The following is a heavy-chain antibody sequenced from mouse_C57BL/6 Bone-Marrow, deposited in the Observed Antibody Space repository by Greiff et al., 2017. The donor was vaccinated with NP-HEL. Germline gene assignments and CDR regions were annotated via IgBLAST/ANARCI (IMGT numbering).Heavy chain of an antibody. CDR1: GYTFTDYY. D-gene: IGHD2-5*01. Sequence: EVKLQQSGPELVKPGASVKISCKASGYTFTDYYMNWVKQSHGKSLEWIGDINPNNGGTSYNQKFKGKATLTVDKSSSTAYMELRSLTSEDSAVYDCARSPAFYSNPYWYFDVGGTETTVTVS. J-gene: IGHJ1*03. CDR3: ARSPAFYSNPYWYFDV. CDR2: INPNNGGT. V-gene: IGHV1-26*01.